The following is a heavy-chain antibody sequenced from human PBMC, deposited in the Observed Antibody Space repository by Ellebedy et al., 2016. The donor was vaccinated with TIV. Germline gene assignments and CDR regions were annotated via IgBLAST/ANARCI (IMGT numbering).Heavy chain of an antibody. CDR2: ISGSGGST. CDR3: AKDKGSLLWFGELSDY. V-gene: IGHV3-23*01. Sequence: GGSLRLXXAASGFTFSSYAMSWVRQAPGKGLEWVSVISGSGGSTYYADSVKGRFTISRDNSKNTLYLQMNSLRAEDTAVYYCAKDKGSLLWFGELSDYWGQGTLVTVSS. J-gene: IGHJ4*02. CDR1: GFTFSSYA. D-gene: IGHD3-10*01.